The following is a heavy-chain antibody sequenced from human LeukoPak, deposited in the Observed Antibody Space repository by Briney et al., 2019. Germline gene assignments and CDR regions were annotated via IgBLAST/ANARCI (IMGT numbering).Heavy chain of an antibody. Sequence: ASVKVSCKASGYPFTGYYLHWVRQAPGQGHEWMGWINPNSGFTNYAQKFQGRVTMTRDTSISTAYMELSRLRSDDTAVYYCARLADCSSSSCRSFDYWGQGTLVTVSS. CDR1: GYPFTGYY. CDR2: INPNSGFT. V-gene: IGHV1-2*02. J-gene: IGHJ4*02. D-gene: IGHD2-2*01. CDR3: ARLADCSSSSCRSFDY.